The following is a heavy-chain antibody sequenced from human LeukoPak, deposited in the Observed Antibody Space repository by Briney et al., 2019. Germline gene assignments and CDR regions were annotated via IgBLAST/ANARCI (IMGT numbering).Heavy chain of an antibody. CDR3: AGYNCLFYNSMYFFVY. Sequence: GESLKISCKGSGYSFTSYWIGLVRQMPRKGLEWTGIIYPGDSDTRYTPSFQGQVTISADKSISTAYLQWSSLQASDAAMYYCAGYNCLFYNSMYFFVYWGEGAQVTVSS. CDR1: GYSFTSYW. V-gene: IGHV5-51*01. CDR2: IYPGDSDT. D-gene: IGHD1-20*01. J-gene: IGHJ4*02.